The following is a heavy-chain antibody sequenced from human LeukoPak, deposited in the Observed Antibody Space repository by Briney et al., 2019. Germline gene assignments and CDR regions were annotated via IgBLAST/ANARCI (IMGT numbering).Heavy chain of an antibody. D-gene: IGHD6-19*01. CDR3: ARDRPDRIAVAARRLDY. Sequence: GGSLRLSCAASGFTFSSYAVHWVRQAPGKGLEWVAVISYDGSNKYYADSVKGRFTISRDNSKNTLYLQMNSLRAEDTAVYYCARDRPDRIAVAARRLDYWGQGTLVTVSS. CDR1: GFTFSSYA. V-gene: IGHV3-30-3*01. CDR2: ISYDGSNK. J-gene: IGHJ4*02.